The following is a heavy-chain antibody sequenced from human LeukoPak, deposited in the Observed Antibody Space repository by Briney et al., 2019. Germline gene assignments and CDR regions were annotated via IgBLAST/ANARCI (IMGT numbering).Heavy chain of an antibody. CDR1: GFTFDDYA. V-gene: IGHV3-9*01. CDR2: ISWNSGSI. D-gene: IGHD2-2*01. J-gene: IGHJ5*02. Sequence: GGSLRLSCAASGFTFDDYAMHWGRQAPGKGLGWVSGISWNSGSIGYADSVKGRFTISRDNAKNSLYLQMNSLRAEDTALYYCAKGGVPAASENWFDPWGQGTLVTVSS. CDR3: AKGGVPAASENWFDP.